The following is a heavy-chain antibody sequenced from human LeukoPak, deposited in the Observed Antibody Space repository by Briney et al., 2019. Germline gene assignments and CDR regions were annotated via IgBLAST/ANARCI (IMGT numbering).Heavy chain of an antibody. V-gene: IGHV1-46*01. CDR3: ARAVLRAAFDI. D-gene: IGHD2-8*02. J-gene: IGHJ3*02. CDR1: GYTFTSYY. CDR2: INPSGGST. Sequence: ASVKVSCKASGYTFTSYYMHWVRQAPGQGLEWMGIINPSGGSTSYAQKFQGRVTMTRDTSTSTVYMELSGLRSEDTAVYYCARAVLRAAFDIWGQGTMVTVSS.